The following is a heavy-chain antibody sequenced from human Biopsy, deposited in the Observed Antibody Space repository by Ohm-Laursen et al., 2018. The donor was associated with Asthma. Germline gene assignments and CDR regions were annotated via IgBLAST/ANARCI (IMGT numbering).Heavy chain of an antibody. CDR1: GRHFGSYN. J-gene: IGHJ4*02. V-gene: IGHV3-30*18. D-gene: IGHD5-12*01. Sequence: SLRLSCAASGRHFGSYNMHWVRQAPGKGLEWVAVISYDGNHKFYEDSVKGRFTISRDNSKNTLYLQMNSLRTEDTAVYYCAKRRGYSGHDNDYWSQGTLVIVSS. CDR3: AKRRGYSGHDNDY. CDR2: ISYDGNHK.